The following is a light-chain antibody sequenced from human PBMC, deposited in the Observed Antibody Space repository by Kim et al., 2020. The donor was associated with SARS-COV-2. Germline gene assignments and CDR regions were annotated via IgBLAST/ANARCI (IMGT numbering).Light chain of an antibody. Sequence: QSVLTQPPSVSGAPGQRVTISCTGSSSNIGAGYDVHWYQQHPGTAPKLLIYGNSNRPSGVPDRFSGSKSGTSASLAITGLQAEDEADYYCQSYDSSLEGYVFGTGTKVTVL. J-gene: IGLJ1*01. CDR3: QSYDSSLEGYV. V-gene: IGLV1-40*01. CDR1: SSNIGAGYD. CDR2: GNS.